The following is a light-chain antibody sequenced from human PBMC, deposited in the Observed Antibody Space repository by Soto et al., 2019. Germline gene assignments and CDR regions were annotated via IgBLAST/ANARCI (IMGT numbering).Light chain of an antibody. CDR2: DVS. V-gene: IGLV2-11*01. CDR3: CSYSGSYTWV. CDR1: SSDVGGYNY. J-gene: IGLJ3*02. Sequence: QSVLTQPRSVSGSPGQSVTISCTGTSSDVGGYNYVSWYQQYPGKAPKFMIYDVSKRPSGVPDRFSGSESGNTASLTISGLQAEDEADYYCCSYSGSYTWVFGGGTKLTVL.